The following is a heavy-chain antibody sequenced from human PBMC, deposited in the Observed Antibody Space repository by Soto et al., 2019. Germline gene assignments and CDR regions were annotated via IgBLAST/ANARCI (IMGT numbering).Heavy chain of an antibody. CDR3: ASLNYDYGRKYFDS. CDR1: GDSINSYY. D-gene: IGHD4-17*01. CDR2: YYYSGT. Sequence: SETLSLTCTVSGDSINSYYWNWIRQPPGKGLEWIVYYYYSGTNYNPSLKSRVTISVDTAKNQFSLRLRSVTAADAAVYFCASLNYDYGRKYFDSWGHGTLVTVSS. J-gene: IGHJ4*01. V-gene: IGHV4-59*08.